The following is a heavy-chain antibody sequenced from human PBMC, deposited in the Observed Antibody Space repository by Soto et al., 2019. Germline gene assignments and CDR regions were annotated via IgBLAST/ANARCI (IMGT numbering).Heavy chain of an antibody. CDR2: IYYNGDT. J-gene: IGHJ4*02. CDR3: ARAGGLGAVIPAAFFDS. V-gene: IGHV4-31*03. Sequence: SETLSLTCTVSGASVNSGGFCWSWIRQHPGRGLEWIGYIYYNGDTYYNPSLKSRITISLDTSNNHFSLRLSSVTAADTAVYYCARAGGLGAVIPAAFFDSWGQGTLVTVSS. D-gene: IGHD2-2*01. CDR1: GASVNSGGFC.